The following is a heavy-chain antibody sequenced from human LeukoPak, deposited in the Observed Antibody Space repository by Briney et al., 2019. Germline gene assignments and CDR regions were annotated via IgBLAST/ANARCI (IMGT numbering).Heavy chain of an antibody. D-gene: IGHD1-14*01. CDR1: GFTFSNYW. V-gene: IGHV3-7*01. CDR2: IRKDGGDR. Sequence: PGGSLRLSCAASGFTFSNYWMTWVRQAPGKGLEWVANIRKDGGDRHYVDSVKGRFTVSRDNAKKSVYLQMDSLRADDTAVYYCVSVKVPTVPQSFDLWGQGTTVIVSS. CDR3: VSVKVPTVPQSFDL. J-gene: IGHJ3*01.